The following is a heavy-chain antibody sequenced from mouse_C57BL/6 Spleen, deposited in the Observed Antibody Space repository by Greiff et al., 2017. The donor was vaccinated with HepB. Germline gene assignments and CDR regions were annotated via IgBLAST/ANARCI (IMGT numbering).Heavy chain of an antibody. J-gene: IGHJ2*01. CDR3: ARYYYGSSYYDY. D-gene: IGHD1-1*01. CDR1: GYAFSSYW. Sequence: QVQLQQSGAELVKPGASVKISCKASGYAFSSYWMNWVKQRPGKGLEWIGQIYPGDGDTNYNGKFKGKATLTADKSSSTAYMQLSSLTSEDSAVYFCARYYYGSSYYDYWGLGTTLTVSS. CDR2: IYPGDGDT. V-gene: IGHV1-80*01.